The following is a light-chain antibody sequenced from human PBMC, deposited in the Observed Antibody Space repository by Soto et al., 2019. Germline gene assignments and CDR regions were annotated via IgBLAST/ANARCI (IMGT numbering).Light chain of an antibody. J-gene: IGKJ4*02. CDR1: QSVSRHY. CDR2: GAS. V-gene: IGKV3-20*01. Sequence: EIVLTQSPGTLSLSPGGRATLSCRARQSVSRHYVAWYQQKPGQSPRLLIYGASNRASGIPDRVSGSAAGADVTRSIARLETEDFAMYYCQQYGSTPLTFGGGTKV. CDR3: QQYGSTPLT.